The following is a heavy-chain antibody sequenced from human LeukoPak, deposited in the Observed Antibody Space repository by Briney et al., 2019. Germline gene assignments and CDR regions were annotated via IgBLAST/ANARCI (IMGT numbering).Heavy chain of an antibody. D-gene: IGHD3-22*01. CDR3: ARDRFDYSRGYYYHYYYYMDV. CDR1: GGSISSSSYY. J-gene: IGHJ6*03. Sequence: SETLSLTCTVSGGSISSSSYYWGWIRQPPGKGLEWIGSIYYSGSTYYNPSLKSLVTISVDTSKNQLSLKLSSVTAADTAVYYCARDRFDYSRGYYYHYYYYMDVWGKGTTVTVSS. CDR2: IYYSGST. V-gene: IGHV4-39*07.